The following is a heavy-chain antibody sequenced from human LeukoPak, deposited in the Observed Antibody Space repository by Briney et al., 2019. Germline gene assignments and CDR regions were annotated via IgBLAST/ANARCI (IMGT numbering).Heavy chain of an antibody. CDR2: IRSKAYGGTT. J-gene: IGHJ5*02. CDR3: TRGHPYLFHYA. CDR1: GFTFDNYE. V-gene: IGHV3-49*04. D-gene: IGHD4-17*01. Sequence: GGSLRLSCATSGFTFDNYEMKWVRQAPGKGLEWVGFIRSKAYGGTTEYAASVKGRLTISRDDSKSIAYLQMNSLKTEDTAVYYCTRGHPYLFHYAWGQGTLVTVSS.